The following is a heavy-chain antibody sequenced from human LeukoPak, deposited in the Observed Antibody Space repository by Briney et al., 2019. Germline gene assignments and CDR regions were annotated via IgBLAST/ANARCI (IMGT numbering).Heavy chain of an antibody. D-gene: IGHD2-15*01. CDR2: IYHSGST. CDR1: GYSISSGYY. V-gene: IGHV4-38-2*02. J-gene: IGHJ4*02. CDR3: ARDPCSGGSCYSE. Sequence: SETLSLTCTVSGYSISSGYYWGWIRQPPGKGLEWIGSIYHSGSTYYNPSLKSRVTISVDTSKNQFSLKLSSVTAADTAVYYCARDPCSGGSCYSEWGQGTLVTVSS.